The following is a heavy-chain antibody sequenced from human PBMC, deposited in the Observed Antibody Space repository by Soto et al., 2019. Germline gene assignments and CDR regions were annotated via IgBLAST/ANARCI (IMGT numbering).Heavy chain of an antibody. CDR1: GFTFRMYW. Sequence: GGSLRASCAASGFTFRMYWMHWVRHAPGEGLLWVSRINGDGTDTTYADSVKGRFTLSRDNAKNTACLQMNGLRAEVTAGYEYVTQVRRQSGRSYVHHWGHETL. J-gene: IGHJ5*02. CDR2: INGDGTDT. CDR3: VTQVRRQSGRSYVHH. D-gene: IGHD2-15*01. V-gene: IGHV3-74*03.